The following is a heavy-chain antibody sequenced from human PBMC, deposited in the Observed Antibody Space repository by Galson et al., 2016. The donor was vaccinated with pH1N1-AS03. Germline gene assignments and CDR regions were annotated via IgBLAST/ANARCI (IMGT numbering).Heavy chain of an antibody. D-gene: IGHD2-8*01. CDR1: EFTFSSKW. Sequence: SLRLSCAASEFTFSSKWMHWVRQAPGKGPVWVSRINADGSITSYADSVKGRFTISRDNAKNTLYLQMNSLRAEDTAVYYCARGNGRNFDCWGPGTLVTVSS. J-gene: IGHJ4*02. CDR2: INADGSIT. V-gene: IGHV3-74*01. CDR3: ARGNGRNFDC.